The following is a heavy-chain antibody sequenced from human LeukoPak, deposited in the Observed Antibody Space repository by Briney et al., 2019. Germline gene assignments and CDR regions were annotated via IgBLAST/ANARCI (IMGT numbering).Heavy chain of an antibody. D-gene: IGHD4-17*01. V-gene: IGHV1-24*01. J-gene: IGHJ4*02. CDR1: GYTLSALS. CDR3: ARLHKLILDQPNDYGDYVGDY. CDR2: FHPYASET. Sequence: GASVKVSCKVPGYTLSALSMHWGRQTPGNGLGWLGGFHPYASETIYAQKFQGRVTMTEDTSTETAYMELSSLRSEDTAVYYCARLHKLILDQPNDYGDYVGDYWGQGTLVTVSS.